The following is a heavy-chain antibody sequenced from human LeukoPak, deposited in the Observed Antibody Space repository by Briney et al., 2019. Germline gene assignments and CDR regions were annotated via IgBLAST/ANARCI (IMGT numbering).Heavy chain of an antibody. V-gene: IGHV3-33*01. CDR1: GFTFSSYG. J-gene: IGHJ4*02. Sequence: GGSLRLSCAASGFTFSSYGMHWVRQAPGKGLEWVAVKWYDGSNKYYADSVKGRFTISRDNSKNTLYLQMNSLRAEDTAVYYCARVVCIVGSCPDYVDHWGQGTLVTVSS. D-gene: IGHD2-15*01. CDR3: ARVVCIVGSCPDYVDH. CDR2: KWYDGSNK.